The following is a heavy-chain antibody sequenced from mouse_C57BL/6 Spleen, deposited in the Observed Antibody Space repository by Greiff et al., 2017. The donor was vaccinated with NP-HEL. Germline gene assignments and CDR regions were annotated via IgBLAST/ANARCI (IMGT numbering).Heavy chain of an antibody. CDR3: ARVLLRSYWYFDV. D-gene: IGHD1-1*01. J-gene: IGHJ1*03. CDR1: GYSITSGYY. V-gene: IGHV3-6*01. CDR2: ISYDGSN. Sequence: VQLKESGPGLVKPSQSLSLTCSVTGYSITSGYYWNWIRQFPGNKLEWMGYISYDGSNNYNPSLKNRISITRDTSKNQFFLKLNSVTTEDTATYYCARVLLRSYWYFDVWGTGTTVTVSS.